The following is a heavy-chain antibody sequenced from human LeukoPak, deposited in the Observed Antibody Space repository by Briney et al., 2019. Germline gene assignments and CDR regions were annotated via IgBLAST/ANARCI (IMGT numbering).Heavy chain of an antibody. CDR3: ARGTTMVDS. CDR1: GGTFSSYT. Sequence: ASVKVSCKASGGTFSSYTISWVRQAPGQGLEWMGRIIPILGIANYAQKFQGRVTITRDTSASTAYMELSSLRSEDTAVYYCARGTTMVDSWGQGTLVTVSS. D-gene: IGHD3-10*01. V-gene: IGHV1-69*02. CDR2: IIPILGIA. J-gene: IGHJ4*02.